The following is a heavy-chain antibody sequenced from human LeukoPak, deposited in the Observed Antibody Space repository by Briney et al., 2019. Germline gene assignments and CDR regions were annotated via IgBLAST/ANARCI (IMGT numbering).Heavy chain of an antibody. D-gene: IGHD5-18*01. CDR2: IWYDGSNK. CDR1: GFTFSSYG. J-gene: IGHJ4*02. Sequence: GRSLRLSCAASGFTFSSYGMHWVRQAPGKGLEWVAVIWYDGSNKYYADSVKGRFTISRDNSKNTLYLQMNSLRAEDTAIYYCARHSLQQWSMYYFDYWGQGTLVTVSS. V-gene: IGHV3-33*01. CDR3: ARHSLQQWSMYYFDY.